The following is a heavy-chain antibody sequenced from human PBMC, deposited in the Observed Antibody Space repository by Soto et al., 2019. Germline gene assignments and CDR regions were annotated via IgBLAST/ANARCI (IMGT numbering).Heavy chain of an antibody. CDR2: IFPGGVNI. CDR3: VRLVGNSWLDS. Sequence: ASVKVSCKAIGYSFTRHYMHWVRQAPGQGLEWKGKIFPGGVNIAYAQKFEGRVTINPDPSNNQLSLQLNSVTPDDTAVYYCVRLVGNSWLDSWGPGTLVTVSS. J-gene: IGHJ5*01. CDR1: GYSFTRHY. D-gene: IGHD2-2*01. V-gene: IGHV1-46*01.